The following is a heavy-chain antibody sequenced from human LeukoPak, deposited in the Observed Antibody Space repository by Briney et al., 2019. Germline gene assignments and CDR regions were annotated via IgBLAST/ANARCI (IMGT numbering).Heavy chain of an antibody. CDR2: IYYSGST. Sequence: SETLSLTCTVPGGSISSYYWSWIRQPPGKGLGWIGYIYYSGSTNYNPSLKSRVTISVDTSKNQFSLKLSSVTAADTAVYYCAREGYGGYDYWGQGTLVTVSS. CDR1: GGSISSYY. J-gene: IGHJ4*02. D-gene: IGHD5-12*01. CDR3: AREGYGGYDY. V-gene: IGHV4-59*01.